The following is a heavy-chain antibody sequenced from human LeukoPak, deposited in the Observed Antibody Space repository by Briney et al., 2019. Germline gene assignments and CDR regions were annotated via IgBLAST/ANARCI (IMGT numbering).Heavy chain of an antibody. V-gene: IGHV3-23*01. Sequence: PGGSLRLSCAASGFTFSSYAMSWVRQAPGKGLEWVSAIGGSGDNTYYADSVKGRFTISRDNSKNTLFLQMNSLRAEDTAVYYCAKGQNCSVGRCYSQIDYWGQGTLVTVSS. CDR2: IGGSGDNT. J-gene: IGHJ4*02. D-gene: IGHD2-15*01. CDR1: GFTFSSYA. CDR3: AKGQNCSVGRCYSQIDY.